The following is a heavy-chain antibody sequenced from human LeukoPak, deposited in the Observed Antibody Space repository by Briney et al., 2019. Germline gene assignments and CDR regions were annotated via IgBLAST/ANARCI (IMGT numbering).Heavy chain of an antibody. CDR3: ARDEYSSSWDAFDI. D-gene: IGHD6-6*01. CDR2: VSSSSSYI. V-gene: IGHV3-21*01. CDR1: GFIFSTYN. Sequence: GGSLRLSCAASGFIFSTYNMNWVRQSPGKGLEWISSVSSSSSYIYYIDSVKGRFTISRDNAKNSLYLQMNSLRAEDTAVYYCARDEYSSSWDAFDIWGQGTMVTVSS. J-gene: IGHJ3*02.